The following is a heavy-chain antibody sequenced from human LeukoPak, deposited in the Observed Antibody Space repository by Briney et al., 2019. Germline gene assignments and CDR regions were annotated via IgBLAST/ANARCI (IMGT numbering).Heavy chain of an antibody. V-gene: IGHV4-38-2*02. CDR3: ARRVDRGDYYYMDV. D-gene: IGHD2-15*01. J-gene: IGHJ6*03. Sequence: TSQTLSLTCTVSGGSISSGYYWGWIRQPPGKGLEWIGSIYHSGSTYYNPSLKSRVTISVDTSKNQFSLKLSSVTAADTAVYYCARRVDRGDYYYMDVWGKGTTVTVSS. CDR2: IYHSGST. CDR1: GGSISSGYY.